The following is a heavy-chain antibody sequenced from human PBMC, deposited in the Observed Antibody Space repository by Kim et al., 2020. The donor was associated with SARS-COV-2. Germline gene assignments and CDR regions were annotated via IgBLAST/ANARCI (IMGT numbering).Heavy chain of an antibody. Sequence: SETLSLTCAVYGGSFSGYYWTWIRQPPGMGLEWIGEINHSGSTNYKPSLKSRVTISVDTSMNQFSLKLSSVTAADTAVYYCARKPYTVTTRYFDYWGQGT. D-gene: IGHD4-17*01. V-gene: IGHV4-34*01. CDR1: GGSFSGYY. CDR3: ARKPYTVTTRYFDY. J-gene: IGHJ4*02. CDR2: INHSGST.